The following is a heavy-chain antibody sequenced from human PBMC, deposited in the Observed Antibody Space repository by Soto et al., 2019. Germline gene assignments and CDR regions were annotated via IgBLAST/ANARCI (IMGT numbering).Heavy chain of an antibody. Sequence: QVQLQQWGAGLLKPSETLSLTCAVYGGFVSSGSYYWSWIRQPPGKGLEWIGEMSHSGGTHFNPSPKRRVTISVDPSKNQFSLKMSSVTAADTALYYCARVERGTATTVVDAFDIWGPGTMVTVSS. CDR2: MSHSGGT. CDR3: ARVERGTATTVVDAFDI. D-gene: IGHD1-1*01. CDR1: GGFVSSGSYY. V-gene: IGHV4-34*01. J-gene: IGHJ3*02.